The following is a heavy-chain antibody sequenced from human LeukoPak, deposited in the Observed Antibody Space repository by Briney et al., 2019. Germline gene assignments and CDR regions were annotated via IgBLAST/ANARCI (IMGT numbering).Heavy chain of an antibody. CDR1: GDSVSSNSAA. D-gene: IGHD1-26*01. V-gene: IGHV6-1*01. CDR3: ARDPVGGSTIFDY. CDR2: TYYRSKWYY. J-gene: IGHJ4*02. Sequence: SQTLSLTCAISGDSVSSNSAAWNWIRQSPSRGLEWLRRTYYRSKWYYDYAVAVKSRISINPDTPKNQFSLQLSSVTPEDTAVYYCARDPVGGSTIFDYWGQGTLVTVSS.